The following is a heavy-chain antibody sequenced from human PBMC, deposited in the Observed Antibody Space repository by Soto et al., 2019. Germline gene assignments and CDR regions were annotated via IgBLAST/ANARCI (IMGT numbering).Heavy chain of an antibody. Sequence: VASVKVSCKASGYTFTSYAMHWVRQAPGQRLEWMGWINAGNGNTKYSQKFQGRVTITGDTSASTAYMELSSLRSEDTAVYYCARSAGTVWVWFDPWGQGTLVTVSS. D-gene: IGHD6-13*01. CDR3: ARSAGTVWVWFDP. V-gene: IGHV1-3*01. CDR1: GYTFTSYA. J-gene: IGHJ5*02. CDR2: INAGNGNT.